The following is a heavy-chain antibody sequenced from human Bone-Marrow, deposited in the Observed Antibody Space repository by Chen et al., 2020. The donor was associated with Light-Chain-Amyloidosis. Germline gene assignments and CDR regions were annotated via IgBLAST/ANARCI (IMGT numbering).Heavy chain of an antibody. CDR2: ISGSGGSR. CDR3: AKDISYDDILPGYPADAFDI. Sequence: GSLRLSCVASGFAFSSYAMSWVRQAPGKGLEWVSTISGSGGSRYYGDSVKGRLTISRDNSKNALFLQMNSLRAEDTAVYYCAKDISYDDILPGYPADAFDIWGQGTMVTVSS. CDR1: GFAFSSYA. D-gene: IGHD3-9*01. J-gene: IGHJ3*02. V-gene: IGHV3-23*01.